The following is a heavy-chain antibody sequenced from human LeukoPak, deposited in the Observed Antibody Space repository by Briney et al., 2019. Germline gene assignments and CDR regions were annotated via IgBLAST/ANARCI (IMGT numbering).Heavy chain of an antibody. CDR3: ARGNGIAAANWFDP. J-gene: IGHJ5*02. V-gene: IGHV1-2*06. CDR2: LNPNSGGT. Sequence: GASVKVSCKASGYTFTGYYMHWVRQAPGQGLEWMGRLNPNSGGTNYAQKFQGRVTMTRDTSISTAYMELSRLRSDDTAVYYCARGNGIAAANWFDPWGQGTLVTVSS. CDR1: GYTFTGYY. D-gene: IGHD6-6*01.